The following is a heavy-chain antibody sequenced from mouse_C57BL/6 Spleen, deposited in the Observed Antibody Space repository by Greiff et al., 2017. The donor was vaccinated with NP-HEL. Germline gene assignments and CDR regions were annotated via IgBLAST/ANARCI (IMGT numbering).Heavy chain of an antibody. V-gene: IGHV1-7*01. CDR3: ARSGDGPYWYFDV. CDR2: INPSSGYT. CDR1: GYTFTSYW. D-gene: IGHD2-3*01. Sequence: VQLVESGAELAKPGASVKLSCKASGYTFTSYWMHWVKQRPGQGLEWIGYINPSSGYTKYNQKFKDKATLTADKSSSTAYMQLSSLTYEDSAVYYCARSGDGPYWYFDVWGTGTTVTVSS. J-gene: IGHJ1*03.